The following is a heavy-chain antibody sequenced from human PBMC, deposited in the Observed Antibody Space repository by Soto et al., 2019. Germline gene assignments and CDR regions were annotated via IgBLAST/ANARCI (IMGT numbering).Heavy chain of an antibody. D-gene: IGHD3-16*01. Sequence: QELLVESGGGVAQPGRSLRLSCAASGFTFSSFAMHWVRQAPGKGLEWVAVISFNGLSQFYPDSIRGRFTISRDNSKNTLYLQLDRLRPDETAVYYCARGGRGLRGAFDVWGQGTEVSVS. J-gene: IGHJ3*01. V-gene: IGHV3-30*03. CDR1: GFTFSSFA. CDR3: ARGGRGLRGAFDV. CDR2: ISFNGLSQ.